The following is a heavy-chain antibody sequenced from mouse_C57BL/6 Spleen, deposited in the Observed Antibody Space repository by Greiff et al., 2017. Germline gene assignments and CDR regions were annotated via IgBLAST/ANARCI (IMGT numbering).Heavy chain of an antibody. D-gene: IGHD2-5*01. Sequence: EVQLVESGGGLVKPGGSLKLSCAASGFTFSSYAMSWVRQTPEKRLEWVATISDGGSYTYYPDNVKGRFTISRDNAKNNLYLQMSHLKSEDTAMYYCARREVTTSYFDYWGQGTTLTVSS. CDR1: GFTFSSYA. CDR3: ARREVTTSYFDY. V-gene: IGHV5-4*01. J-gene: IGHJ2*01. CDR2: ISDGGSYT.